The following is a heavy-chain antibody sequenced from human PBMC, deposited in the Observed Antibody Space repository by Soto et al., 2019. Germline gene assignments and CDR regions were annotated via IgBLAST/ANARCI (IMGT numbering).Heavy chain of an antibody. Sequence: GGSLRLSCAGSGVTFSSYAMSWVHQATGKGLKWVSAISGSGGSTYYADSVKGRFTISRDNSKNTLYLQMNSLRAEDTAVYYCAKGVGYCSSTSCYIGGYYYYYMDVLGKGTTVTVSS. D-gene: IGHD2-2*01. V-gene: IGHV3-23*01. J-gene: IGHJ6*03. CDR1: GVTFSSYA. CDR2: ISGSGGST. CDR3: AKGVGYCSSTSCYIGGYYYYYMDV.